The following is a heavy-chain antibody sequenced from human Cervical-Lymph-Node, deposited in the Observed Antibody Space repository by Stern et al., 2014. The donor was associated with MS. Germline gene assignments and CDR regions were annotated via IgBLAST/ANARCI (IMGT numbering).Heavy chain of an antibody. Sequence: QLQLQDSGPGLVKPSETLSLTCTVSRGPASSSSHYWSCILQPPVRRLEWIGHIHYSGRTNYNPSLKSRLTISLDTSKNHFSLELKSVTAADTAVYYCARDFGSLDHWGQGTLVTVPS. CDR2: IHYSGRT. CDR3: ARDFGSLDH. CDR1: RGPASSSSHY. D-gene: IGHD3-16*01. J-gene: IGHJ4*02. V-gene: IGHV4-61*01.